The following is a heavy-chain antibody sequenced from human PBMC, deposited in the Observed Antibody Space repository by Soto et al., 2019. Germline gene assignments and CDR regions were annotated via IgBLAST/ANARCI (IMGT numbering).Heavy chain of an antibody. V-gene: IGHV3-11*01. CDR3: AIGGGQIYYSGMDV. Sequence: KPGGSLRLSCAASGFFFSDYYMSWIRQAPGKGLESLCYISGTGDTTSYAGSVKGRFTISRDNAKNSLYLHLSTLSAGDTAVYYCAIGGGQIYYSGMDVWGQGTTVTVSS. D-gene: IGHD3-3*01. CDR2: ISGTGDTT. J-gene: IGHJ6*02. CDR1: GFFFSDYY.